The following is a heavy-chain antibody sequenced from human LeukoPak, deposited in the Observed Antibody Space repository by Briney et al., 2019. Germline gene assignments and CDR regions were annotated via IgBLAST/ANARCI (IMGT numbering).Heavy chain of an antibody. CDR1: GGSISSGGYS. Sequence: PSETLSLTCAVSGGSISSGGYSWSWIRQPPGKGLEWIGYIYHSGSTYYNPSLKSRVTISVDRSKNQFSLKLSSVTAADTAVYYCASYSNYVDWFDPWGQGTLVTVSS. V-gene: IGHV4-30-2*01. J-gene: IGHJ5*02. D-gene: IGHD4-11*01. CDR2: IYHSGST. CDR3: ASYSNYVDWFDP.